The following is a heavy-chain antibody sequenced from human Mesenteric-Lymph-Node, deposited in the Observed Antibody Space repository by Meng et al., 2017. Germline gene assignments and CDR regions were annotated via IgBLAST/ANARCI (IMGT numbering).Heavy chain of an antibody. CDR2: IYTSGNT. CDR3: ARDADYVSGFDI. V-gene: IGHV4-61*02. D-gene: IGHD3-16*01. CDR1: GGSIYSGSYY. J-gene: IGHJ3*02. Sequence: SETLSLTCTVSGGSIYSGSYYWSWIRQPAGKGLEWIGRIYTSGNTNYNPSLKSRVTISMDTNQFSLKLTSVTAADTAVYFCARDADYVSGFDIWGQGTMVTVSS.